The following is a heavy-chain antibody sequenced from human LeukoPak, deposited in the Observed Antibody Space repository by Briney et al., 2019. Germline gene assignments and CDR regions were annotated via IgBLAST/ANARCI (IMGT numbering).Heavy chain of an antibody. CDR1: GFTFSDYY. CDR3: ARRAGAYSHPYDY. V-gene: IGHV3-53*01. D-gene: IGHD4/OR15-4a*01. Sequence: GGSLRLSCAASGFTFSDYYMSWIRQAPGKGLEWVSDINGSGGSTYYADSVKGRFTISRDNSKNTLYLQMNSLRAEDTAVYYCARRAGAYSHPYDYWGQGTLVTVSS. CDR2: INGSGGST. J-gene: IGHJ4*02.